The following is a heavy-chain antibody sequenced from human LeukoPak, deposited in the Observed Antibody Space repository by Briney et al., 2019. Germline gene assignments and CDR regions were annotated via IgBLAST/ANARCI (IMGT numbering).Heavy chain of an antibody. V-gene: IGHV4-59*06. CDR3: ARDRGVLFYYDSSGYEAFDI. D-gene: IGHD3-22*01. Sequence: PSETLSLTRTVSGGSISSYYWSWIRQHPGKGLEWIGYIYYSGSTYYNPSLKSRVTISVDTSKNQFSLKLSSVTAADTAVYYCARDRGVLFYYDSSGYEAFDIWGQGTMVTVSS. CDR1: GGSISSYY. CDR2: IYYSGST. J-gene: IGHJ3*02.